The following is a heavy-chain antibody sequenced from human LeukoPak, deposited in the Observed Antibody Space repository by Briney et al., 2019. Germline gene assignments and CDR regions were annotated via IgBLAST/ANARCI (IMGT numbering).Heavy chain of an antibody. V-gene: IGHV4-39*01. D-gene: IGHD5-24*01. CDR2: IYYSGST. CDR1: GGSISSSSYY. Sequence: SETLSLTCTVSGGSISSSSYYWGWIRQPPGKGLEWIGSIYYSGSTNYNPSLKSRVTISVDTSKNQFSLKLSSVTAADTAVYYCARHGISKRWLQTIPYYFDYWGQGTLVTVSS. CDR3: ARHGISKRWLQTIPYYFDY. J-gene: IGHJ4*02.